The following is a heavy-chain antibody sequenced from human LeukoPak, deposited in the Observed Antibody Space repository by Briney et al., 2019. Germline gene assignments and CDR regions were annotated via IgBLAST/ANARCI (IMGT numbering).Heavy chain of an antibody. CDR1: GFTVSSNW. V-gene: IGHV3-7*01. CDR2: IKQDGSEK. J-gene: IGHJ4*02. CDR3: AKDTDSYSSSWYYFDY. D-gene: IGHD6-13*01. Sequence: GGALRLSCAASGFTVSSNWMSWVGPAPGKGLEWGANIKQDGSEKYYVDSVKGRFTISRDNSKNTLYLQMNSLRAEDTAVYYCAKDTDSYSSSWYYFDYWGQGTLVTVSS.